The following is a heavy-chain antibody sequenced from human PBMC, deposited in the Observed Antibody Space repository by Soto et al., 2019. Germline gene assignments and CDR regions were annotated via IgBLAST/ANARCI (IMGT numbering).Heavy chain of an antibody. Sequence: SETLSLTCTVSGGSISSYYWSWIRQPPGKGLEWIGYIYYSGSTNYNPSLKSRVTISVEPSKNQFSLKLSSVTAAERALCYCAGALWGWGYYSGMEVSGQGTRVAVS. J-gene: IGHJ6*02. CDR2: IYYSGST. CDR3: AGALWGWGYYSGMEV. CDR1: GGSISSYY. D-gene: IGHD3-16*01. V-gene: IGHV4-59*01.